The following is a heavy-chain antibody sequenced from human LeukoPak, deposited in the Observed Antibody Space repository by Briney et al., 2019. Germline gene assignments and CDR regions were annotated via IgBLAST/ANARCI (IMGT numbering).Heavy chain of an antibody. CDR3: ARWPDGGYDSSGSEDY. CDR2: MNPNSGNT. CDR1: GYTFTSYD. V-gene: IGHV1-8*01. D-gene: IGHD3-22*01. Sequence: ASVKVSCKASGYTFTSYDINWVRQATGQGLEWMGWMNPNSGNTGYAQKFQGRVTMTRNTSISTAYMELSSLRSDDTAVYYCARWPDGGYDSSGSEDYWGQGTLVTVSS. J-gene: IGHJ4*02.